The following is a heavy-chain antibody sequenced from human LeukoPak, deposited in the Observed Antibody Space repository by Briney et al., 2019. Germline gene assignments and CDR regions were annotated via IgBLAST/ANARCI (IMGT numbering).Heavy chain of an antibody. V-gene: IGHV1-18*01. Sequence: ASVKVSYVASRYTFTSYCISWVRPAPGQGLEWMGWIKGDNGNTNYAQNLQGRITMTADTSTSTAYMEVRSLRSDDTAVYYCARLDYYGSGRPGWFDPWGQGTLVTVSS. D-gene: IGHD3-10*01. CDR3: ARLDYYGSGRPGWFDP. CDR1: RYTFTSYC. CDR2: IKGDNGNT. J-gene: IGHJ5*02.